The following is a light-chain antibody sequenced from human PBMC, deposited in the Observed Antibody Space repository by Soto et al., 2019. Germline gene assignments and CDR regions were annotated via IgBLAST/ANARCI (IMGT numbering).Light chain of an antibody. CDR3: QQYNAWPQWP. V-gene: IGKV3-15*01. CDR2: GAS. J-gene: IGKJ1*01. CDR1: QSVTSN. Sequence: EPVMTQSPATLSVSPGERATLSCRASQSVTSNLAWYQQKPGQAPRLLIYGASTRATGIPARFSGSGSGTELTLPISSLRSEDVAVYYCQQYNAWPQWPFGQGPKVEIK.